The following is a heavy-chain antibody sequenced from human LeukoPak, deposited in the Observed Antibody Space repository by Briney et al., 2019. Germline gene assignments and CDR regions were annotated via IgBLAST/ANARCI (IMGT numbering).Heavy chain of an antibody. V-gene: IGHV1-2*02. CDR2: INPNSGGT. Sequence: ASVKVSCKASGYTFTGYYMHWVRQAPGQGLEWMGLINPNSGGTNYAQKFQGRVTMTRDTSISTAYMELSRLRSDDTAVYYCARGSWIQLPADAFDIWGQGTMATVSS. CDR3: ARGSWIQLPADAFDI. CDR1: GYTFTGYY. J-gene: IGHJ3*02. D-gene: IGHD5-18*01.